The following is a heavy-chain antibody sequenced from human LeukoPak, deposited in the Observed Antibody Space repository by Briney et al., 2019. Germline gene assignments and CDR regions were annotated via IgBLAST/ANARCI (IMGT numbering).Heavy chain of an antibody. J-gene: IGHJ4*02. CDR3: AREWLMVRGVRDC. CDR1: GFTFSSYW. Sequence: GGSLRLSCEASGFTFSSYWMSWVRQAPGKGLEWVANIKLDGSEKYYVDSVKGRFTISRDNAKNSLYLQMSSLRAEDTAVYYCAREWLMVRGVRDCWGQGTLVTVSS. D-gene: IGHD3-10*01. CDR2: IKLDGSEK. V-gene: IGHV3-7*03.